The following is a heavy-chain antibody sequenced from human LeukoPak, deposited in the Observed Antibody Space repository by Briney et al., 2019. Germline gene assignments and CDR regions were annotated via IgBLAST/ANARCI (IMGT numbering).Heavy chain of an antibody. J-gene: IGHJ3*02. V-gene: IGHV4-34*01. CDR2: INHSGST. Sequence: SETLSLTCAVYGGSFSGYYWSWIRQPPGKGLEWIGEINHSGSTNYNPSLKSRVTISVDTSKNQFSLKLSSVTAADTAVYYCERSQGRYCSGGSCYKAFDIWGQGTMVTVSS. D-gene: IGHD2-15*01. CDR1: GGSFSGYY. CDR3: ERSQGRYCSGGSCYKAFDI.